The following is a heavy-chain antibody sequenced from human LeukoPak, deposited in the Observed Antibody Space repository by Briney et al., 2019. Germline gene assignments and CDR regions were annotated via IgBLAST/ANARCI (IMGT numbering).Heavy chain of an antibody. D-gene: IGHD1-26*01. Sequence: SETLSLTCTVSGGSISSYYWSWIRQPPGKGLEWIGYIYYSGSTNYNPSLKSRVTISVDTSKNQFSLKLSSVTAADTAVYYCAKGGSYYALPEPPYLDYWGQGTLVTVSS. CDR2: IYYSGST. J-gene: IGHJ4*02. CDR3: AKGGSYYALPEPPYLDY. V-gene: IGHV4-59*01. CDR1: GGSISSYY.